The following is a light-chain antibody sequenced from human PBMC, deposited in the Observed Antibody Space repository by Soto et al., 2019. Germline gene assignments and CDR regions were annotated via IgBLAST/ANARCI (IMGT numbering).Light chain of an antibody. V-gene: IGKV1-39*01. CDR1: QSISSY. CDR2: AAS. Sequence: DIQRTQSPSSLSASVGDRVTITCRASQSISSYLNWYQKKPGKDPKILIYAASSLQSGVPSRFSGSGSGTDFNLTISSLLTEDFATYECQQLNSYTFTFGQGTRLEIK. J-gene: IGKJ5*01. CDR3: QQLNSYTFT.